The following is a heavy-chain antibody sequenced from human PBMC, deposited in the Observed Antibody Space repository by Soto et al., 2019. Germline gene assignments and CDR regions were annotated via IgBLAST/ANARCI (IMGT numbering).Heavy chain of an antibody. V-gene: IGHV3-53*02. CDR1: GFTVSSNY. D-gene: IGHD3-22*01. CDR3: ARDLRYYYDSSGYYYYYYYGMDV. CDR2: IYSGGST. J-gene: IGHJ6*02. Sequence: EVQLVETGGGLIQPGGSLRLSCAASGFTVSSNYMSWVRQAPGKGLEWVSVIYSGGSTYYADSVKGRFTISRDNSKNTLYLQMNSLRAEDTAVYYCARDLRYYYDSSGYYYYYYYGMDVWGQGTTVTVSS.